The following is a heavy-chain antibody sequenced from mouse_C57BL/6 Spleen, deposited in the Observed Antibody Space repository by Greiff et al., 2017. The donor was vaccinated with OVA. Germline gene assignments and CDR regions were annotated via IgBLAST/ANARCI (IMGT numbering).Heavy chain of an antibody. CDR1: GFTFSDYG. CDR2: ISSGSSTI. J-gene: IGHJ1*03. Sequence: EVKLEESGGGLVKPGGSLKLSCAASGFTFSDYGMHWVRQAPEKGLEWVAYISSGSSTIYYADTVKGRFTISRDNAKNTLFLQMTSLRSEDTAMYYCARGDYSNYYWYFDVWGTGTTVTVSS. V-gene: IGHV5-17*01. D-gene: IGHD2-5*01. CDR3: ARGDYSNYYWYFDV.